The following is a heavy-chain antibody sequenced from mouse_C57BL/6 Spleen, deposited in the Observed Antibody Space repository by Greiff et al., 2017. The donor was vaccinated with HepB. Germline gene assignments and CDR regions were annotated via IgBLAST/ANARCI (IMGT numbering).Heavy chain of an antibody. D-gene: IGHD1-1*01. CDR2: IYPGDGDT. Sequence: VQLQQSGPELVKPGASVKISCKASGYAFSSSWMNWVKQRPGKGLEWIGRIYPGDGDTNYNGKFKGKATLTADKSSSTAYMQLSSLTSEDSAVYFGARPGEYGSSLDYFDYWGQGTTLTVSS. V-gene: IGHV1-82*01. J-gene: IGHJ2*01. CDR3: ARPGEYGSSLDYFDY. CDR1: GYAFSSSW.